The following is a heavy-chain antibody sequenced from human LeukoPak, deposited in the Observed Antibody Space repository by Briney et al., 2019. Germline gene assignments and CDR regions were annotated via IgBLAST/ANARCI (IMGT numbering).Heavy chain of an antibody. CDR3: AKDIAEAVAVFGLGAFDI. Sequence: GGSLRLSCAASGFTFDDYAMHWVRQAPGKGLEWVSGISWNSGSIGYADSVKGRFTISRDNAKNSLYLQMNSLRAEDTALYYCAKDIAEAVAVFGLGAFDIWSQGTMVTVSS. V-gene: IGHV3-9*01. CDR1: GFTFDDYA. J-gene: IGHJ3*02. CDR2: ISWNSGSI. D-gene: IGHD6-19*01.